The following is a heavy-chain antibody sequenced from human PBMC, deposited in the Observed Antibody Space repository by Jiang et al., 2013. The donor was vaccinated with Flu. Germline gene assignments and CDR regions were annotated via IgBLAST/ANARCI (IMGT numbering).Heavy chain of an antibody. CDR1: GYTFTSYG. J-gene: IGHJ4*02. CDR2: ISAYNGNT. Sequence: SCKASGYTFTSYGISWVRQAPGQGLEWMGWISAYNGNTNYAQKLQGRVTMTTDTSTSTAYMELRSLRSDDTAVYYCARRPPGIAAAGPADHWGQGTLVTVSS. V-gene: IGHV1-18*01. CDR3: ARRPPGIAAAGPADH. D-gene: IGHD6-13*01.